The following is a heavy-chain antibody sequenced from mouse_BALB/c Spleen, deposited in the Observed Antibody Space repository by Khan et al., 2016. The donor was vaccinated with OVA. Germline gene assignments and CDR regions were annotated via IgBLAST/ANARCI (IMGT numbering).Heavy chain of an antibody. J-gene: IGHJ4*01. CDR2: INPRSGYT. V-gene: IGHV1-4*01. CDR1: GYTFTSNT. CDR3: ARRTTGYTMDS. Sequence: QVQLKQSGAELARPGASMRMSCKASGYTFTSNTMHWIKQRPGQGLEWMGDINPRSGYTNYNQNFKDKATLTADNSSSTAYMQLISLTSEDSAVYYCARRTTGYTMDSWGQGTSVTVSS. D-gene: IGHD2-14*01.